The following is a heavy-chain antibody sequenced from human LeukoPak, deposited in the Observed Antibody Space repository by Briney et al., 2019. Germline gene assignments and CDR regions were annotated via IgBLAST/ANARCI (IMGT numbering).Heavy chain of an antibody. D-gene: IGHD4-17*01. CDR3: SRGGYGDYNNWFDP. Sequence: GGSLRLSCAASGVTFRSFAMHWVRQAPGKGLEWVADIWYNGSNKYYAESVKGRFTISRDNSKNTLYLQMNSLRAEDTAVYYCSRGGYGDYNNWFDPWGQGTLVIVSS. J-gene: IGHJ5*02. CDR2: IWYNGSNK. V-gene: IGHV3-33*01. CDR1: GVTFRSFA.